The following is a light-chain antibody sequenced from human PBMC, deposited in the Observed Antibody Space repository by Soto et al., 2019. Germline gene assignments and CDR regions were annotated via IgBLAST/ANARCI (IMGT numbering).Light chain of an antibody. CDR3: QQYNTYGT. J-gene: IGKJ1*01. CDR1: QSVSSY. V-gene: IGKV3-11*01. CDR2: DAS. Sequence: EIVLTQSPATLSLSPGERATLSCRASQSVSSYLAWYQQKPGQAPRLLIYDASNRATGIPARFSGSGSGTDFTLTISSLQPDDFATYYCQQYNTYGTFGQGTKVDIK.